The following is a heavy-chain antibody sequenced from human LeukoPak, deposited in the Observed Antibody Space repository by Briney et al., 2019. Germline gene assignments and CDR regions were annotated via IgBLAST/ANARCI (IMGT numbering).Heavy chain of an antibody. CDR3: AKYRGGTYELYYFDY. Sequence: GGSLRLSCAASGFTVSSNYMSWVRQAPGKGLEWVSVIYSGGSTYYADSVKGRFTISRDNSRNTLYLQMNSLRAEDTAVYYCAKYRGGTYELYYFDYWGQGTLVTVSS. V-gene: IGHV3-53*01. D-gene: IGHD1-26*01. CDR1: GFTVSSNY. CDR2: IYSGGST. J-gene: IGHJ4*02.